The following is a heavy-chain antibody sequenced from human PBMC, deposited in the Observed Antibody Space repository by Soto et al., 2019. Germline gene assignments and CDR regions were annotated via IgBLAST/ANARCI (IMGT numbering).Heavy chain of an antibody. Sequence: ASVKVSCKASGYTFTSYAMHWVRQAPGQRLEWMGWINAGNGNTKYSQKFQGRVTITRDTSASTAYMELSSLRSEDTAVYYCARGAGLELGWFDPWGQGTLVTVSS. CDR2: INAGNGNT. CDR1: GYTFTSYA. CDR3: ARGAGLELGWFDP. V-gene: IGHV1-3*01. D-gene: IGHD1-7*01. J-gene: IGHJ5*02.